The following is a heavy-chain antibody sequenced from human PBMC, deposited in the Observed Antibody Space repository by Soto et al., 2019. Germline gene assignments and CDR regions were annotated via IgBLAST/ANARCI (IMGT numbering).Heavy chain of an antibody. CDR2: IYYSGST. V-gene: IGHV4-31*03. J-gene: IGHJ6*02. D-gene: IGHD3-10*01. CDR3: ARDLDSGSYLGPPLVDGMDV. Sequence: SETLSLTCTVSGGSISSGGYYWSWIRQHPGKGLEWIGYIYYSGSTYYNPSLKSRVTISVDTSKNQFSLKLSSVTAADTAVYYCARDLDSGSYLGPPLVDGMDVWGQGTTVT. CDR1: GGSISSGGYY.